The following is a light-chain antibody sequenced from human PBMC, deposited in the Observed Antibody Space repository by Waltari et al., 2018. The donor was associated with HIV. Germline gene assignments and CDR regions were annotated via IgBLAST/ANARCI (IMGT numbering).Light chain of an antibody. J-gene: IGKJ1*01. CDR3: QQYDTWPPKT. CDR2: GAS. Sequence: EIVMTQSPATLSVSPGERATLSCRASQNIGTNLAWYQQKPGQAPRLLIYGASNRATGIPARFSGSGAGTEFTLAISSLQAEDFAVYYCQQYDTWPPKTFGQGTKVEIK. CDR1: QNIGTN. V-gene: IGKV3-15*01.